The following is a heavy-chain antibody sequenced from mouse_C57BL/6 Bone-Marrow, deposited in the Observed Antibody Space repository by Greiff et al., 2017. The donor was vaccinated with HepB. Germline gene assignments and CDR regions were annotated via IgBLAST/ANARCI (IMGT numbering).Heavy chain of an antibody. J-gene: IGHJ3*01. CDR1: EYEFPSHD. CDR3: ARPFLTSAWFAY. Sequence: EVQGVESGGGLVQPGESLKLSCESNEYEFPSHDMSWVRQTPEKRLELVAAINSDGGSTYYPDTMERRFIISRDNTKKTLYLQMSSLRSEDTALYYCARPFLTSAWFAYWGQGTLVTVSA. V-gene: IGHV5-2*01. D-gene: IGHD1-1*01. CDR2: INSDGGST.